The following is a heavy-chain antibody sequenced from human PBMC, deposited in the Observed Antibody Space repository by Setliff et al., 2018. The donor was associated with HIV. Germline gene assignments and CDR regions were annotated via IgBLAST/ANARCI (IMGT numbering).Heavy chain of an antibody. CDR3: AREHCSGGSCNGFDI. Sequence: SETLSLTCTVSGGSISSYYWSWIRQPPGKGLEWIGYIYTSGSTNYNPSLKSRVTISVDTSKNQFSLKLSSVTAADTAVYYCAREHCSGGSCNGFDIWGRGTMVTVSS. J-gene: IGHJ3*02. CDR1: GGSISSYY. CDR2: IYTSGST. V-gene: IGHV4-4*09. D-gene: IGHD2-15*01.